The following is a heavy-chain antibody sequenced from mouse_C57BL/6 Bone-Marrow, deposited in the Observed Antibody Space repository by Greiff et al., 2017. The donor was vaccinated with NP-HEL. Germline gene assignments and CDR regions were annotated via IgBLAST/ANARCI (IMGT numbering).Heavy chain of an antibody. CDR3: LRWLLEGNYAMDY. Sequence: QVQLQQSGAELVKPGASVKLSCKASGYTFTSYWMQWVKQRPGQGLEWIGEIDPSDSYTNYNQKFKGNATLTVATSSSTAYMQLRSLTSEDSAVYSCLRWLLEGNYAMDYWGQGTSVTVSS. D-gene: IGHD2-3*01. CDR1: GYTFTSYW. J-gene: IGHJ4*01. CDR2: IDPSDSYT. V-gene: IGHV1-50*01.